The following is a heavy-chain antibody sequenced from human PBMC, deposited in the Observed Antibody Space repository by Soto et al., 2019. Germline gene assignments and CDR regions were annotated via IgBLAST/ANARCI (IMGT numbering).Heavy chain of an antibody. CDR3: ARNLYDSSGYPPLDYGMDV. D-gene: IGHD3-22*01. CDR2: IDWDDDK. Sequence: SGPTLVNPTQTLTLTCTFSGFSLSTSGMCVSWIRQPPGKALEGLALIDWDDDKYYSTSLKTRLTISKDTSKNQVVLTMTNMDPVDTATYYCARNLYDSSGYPPLDYGMDVWGQGTTVPVSS. V-gene: IGHV2-70*01. CDR1: GFSLSTSGMC. J-gene: IGHJ6*02.